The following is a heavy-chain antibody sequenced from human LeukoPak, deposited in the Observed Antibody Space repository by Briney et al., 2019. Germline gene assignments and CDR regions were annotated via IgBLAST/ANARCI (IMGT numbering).Heavy chain of an antibody. J-gene: IGHJ6*03. CDR1: GFTFSSYA. V-gene: IGHV3-7*01. Sequence: GGSLRLSCAASGFTFSSYAMSWVRQAPGKGLEWVANIKQDGSEKYYVDSVKGRFTISRDNAKNSLYLQMNSLRAEDTAVYYCARIAVAGTEGYYYYYMDVWGKGTTVTVSS. D-gene: IGHD6-19*01. CDR2: IKQDGSEK. CDR3: ARIAVAGTEGYYYYYMDV.